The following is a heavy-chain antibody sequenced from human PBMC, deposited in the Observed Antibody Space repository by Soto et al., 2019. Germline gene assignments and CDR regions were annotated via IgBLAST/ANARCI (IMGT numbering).Heavy chain of an antibody. Sequence: QVQLQESGPGLVKPSQTLTLTCTVSGGSISRGSFYWRWIRQHPGKGLEWIGHISDSGRSYYNPSLGSRVTISVATSKTQCSLKLSAVTAADTAVYFCARTTFYDIFTSYYSLFDYWGQGTLVTVSS. CDR2: ISDSGRS. V-gene: IGHV4-31*03. CDR1: GGSISRGSFY. CDR3: ARTTFYDIFTSYYSLFDY. D-gene: IGHD3-9*01. J-gene: IGHJ4*02.